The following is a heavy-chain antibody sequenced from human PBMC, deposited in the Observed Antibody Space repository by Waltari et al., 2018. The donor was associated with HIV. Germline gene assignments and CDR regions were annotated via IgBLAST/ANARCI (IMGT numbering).Heavy chain of an antibody. J-gene: IGHJ4*02. CDR3: ARRGYCSSISCYRPRYFDY. V-gene: IGHV4-39*01. Sequence: QLQLQESGPGLVKPSETLSLTCTVSGGSISGSSYYWGWIRQPPGKGLGWIGNIYYSGSTYYNPSLKSRVTISVDTSKNQFSLKLSSVTAADTAVYYCARRGYCSSISCYRPRYFDYWGQGTLVTVSS. CDR2: IYYSGST. CDR1: GGSISGSSYY. D-gene: IGHD2-2*01.